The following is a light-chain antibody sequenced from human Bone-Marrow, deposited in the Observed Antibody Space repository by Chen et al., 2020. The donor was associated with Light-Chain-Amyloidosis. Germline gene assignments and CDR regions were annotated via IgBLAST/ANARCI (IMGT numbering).Light chain of an antibody. CDR2: RTY. CDR3: AVWDDSLSGPV. V-gene: IGLV1-47*01. CDR1: DSNIEGND. J-gene: IGLJ2*01. Sequence: QSVVTQAPSTSGTPGQRVYISCSGSDSNIEGNDVDWYQQLPGAAPKLLIYRTYQRPSGVPDRFSAFKAGTSASLAISGLRSEDAGDYYCAVWDDSLSGPVFGGGTKLTVL.